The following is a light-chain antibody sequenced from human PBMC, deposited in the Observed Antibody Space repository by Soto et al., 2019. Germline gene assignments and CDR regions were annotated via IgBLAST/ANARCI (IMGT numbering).Light chain of an antibody. CDR2: TNG. V-gene: IGLV1-40*01. J-gene: IGLJ3*02. CDR1: SSNIGAGYD. CDR3: QSYDSGLSGSV. Sequence: QSVLTQPPSVSGAPGQRVTISCTGTSSNIGAGYDVNWSQHLPGAAPKLLIYTNGNRPSGVPDRFSGSKSGTSASLAITGLQAEDEADYYCQSYDSGLSGSVFGGGTKLTVL.